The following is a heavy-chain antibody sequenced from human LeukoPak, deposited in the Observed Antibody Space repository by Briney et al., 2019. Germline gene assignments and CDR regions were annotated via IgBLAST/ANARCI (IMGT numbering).Heavy chain of an antibody. CDR3: VTSTGQQFIPYDY. D-gene: IGHD6-13*01. CDR1: GINVSSNY. Sequence: GGSLRLSCAASGINVSSNYMTWIRQSPGKGLEWVSLIYGGDAAYYAESVRGRFMISRDNLKNTLFLQMNSLRVEDTAVYYCVTSTGQQFIPYDYWGQGTHVTVSS. CDR2: IYGGDAA. V-gene: IGHV3-66*02. J-gene: IGHJ4*02.